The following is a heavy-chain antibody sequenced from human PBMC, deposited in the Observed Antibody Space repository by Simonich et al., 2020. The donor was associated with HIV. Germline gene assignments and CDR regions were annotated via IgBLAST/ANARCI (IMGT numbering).Heavy chain of an antibody. Sequence: QVQLVQSGAEVKKPGASVKVSCKASGYTFTDWNIHWVRQAPGQGVEWKQRIKPNSGGKDDPHKLQGRVTMTRDKSIKTAYMELRKLRSNDTAVYYCATHGPGSSSSALDIWGQGTMVTVSS. CDR2: IKPNSGGK. V-gene: IGHV1-2*06. D-gene: IGHD6-6*01. CDR3: ATHGPGSSSSALDI. J-gene: IGHJ3*02. CDR1: GYTFTDWN.